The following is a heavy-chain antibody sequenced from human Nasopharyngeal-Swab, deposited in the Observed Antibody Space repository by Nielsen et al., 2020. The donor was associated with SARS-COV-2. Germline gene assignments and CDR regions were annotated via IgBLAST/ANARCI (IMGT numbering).Heavy chain of an antibody. V-gene: IGHV3-53*01. Sequence: GGSLTLSCAASGLSVTNSHMNWIRQAPGKGLEWVSVIYGGGTTEYADSVRGRFTISRDRSGNTLYLQMNSLRADDTAIYYCARDPRGDGYSFFDYWGQGTEVTVSS. CDR3: ARDPRGDGYSFFDY. CDR2: IYGGGTT. J-gene: IGHJ4*02. CDR1: GLSVTNSH. D-gene: IGHD5-24*01.